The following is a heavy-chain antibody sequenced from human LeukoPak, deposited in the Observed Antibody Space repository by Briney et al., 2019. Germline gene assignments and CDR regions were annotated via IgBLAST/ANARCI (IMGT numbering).Heavy chain of an antibody. V-gene: IGHV3-53*01. D-gene: IGHD3-22*01. CDR1: GFSFSSYW. CDR2: IYSGGTT. J-gene: IGHJ2*01. Sequence: PGGSLRLSCAASGFSFSSYWMSWVRQAPGKGLEWVSVIYSGGTTYYADSVKGRFTISRDNSKNTLYLQMNSLRAEDTAVYYCARDRNSRGSYWYFDLWGRGTLVTVSS. CDR3: ARDRNSRGSYWYFDL.